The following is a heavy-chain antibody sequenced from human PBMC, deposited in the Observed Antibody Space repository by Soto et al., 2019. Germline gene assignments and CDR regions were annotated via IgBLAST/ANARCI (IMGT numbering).Heavy chain of an antibody. CDR3: ARRRDGYCSGGSCYSYYYGMDV. CDR2: IDPSDSYT. Sequence: SLKISCKGSGYSFTSYWISWVRQMPGKGLEWMGRIDPSDSYTNYSPSFQGHVTISADKSISTAYLQWSSLKASDTAMYYCARRRDGYCSGGSCYSYYYGMDVWGQGTTVTVSS. J-gene: IGHJ6*02. D-gene: IGHD2-15*01. V-gene: IGHV5-10-1*01. CDR1: GYSFTSYW.